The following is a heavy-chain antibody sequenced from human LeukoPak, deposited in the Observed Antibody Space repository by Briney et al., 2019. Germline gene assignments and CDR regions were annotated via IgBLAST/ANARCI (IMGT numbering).Heavy chain of an antibody. J-gene: IGHJ4*02. CDR1: GLPFSSFW. CDR2: IKQDGSKK. D-gene: IGHD5-24*01. V-gene: IGHV3-7*04. Sequence: GGSLRLSCVASGLPFSSFWMIWVRQAPGEGRVWVANIKQDGSKKSYVDSVKGRFTISRDNAKNSLYLQMNSLRAEDTAIYYCTRVGYIDEGIDYWGQGTLVTVSS. CDR3: TRVGYIDEGIDY.